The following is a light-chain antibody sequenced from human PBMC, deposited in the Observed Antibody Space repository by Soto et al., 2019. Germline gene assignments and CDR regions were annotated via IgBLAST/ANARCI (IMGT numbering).Light chain of an antibody. CDR3: QQYASLPRT. V-gene: IGKV3-20*01. CDR1: QSISATY. J-gene: IGKJ1*01. CDR2: ATS. Sequence: EIVLTQSPGTLSLFPGERATFSCRTSQSISATYLAWYQQKPGQAPRLLIYATSSRATGIPDRFSGSGSRTDFTLTISRLEPDDSAVYYCQQYASLPRTFGQGTKVEIK.